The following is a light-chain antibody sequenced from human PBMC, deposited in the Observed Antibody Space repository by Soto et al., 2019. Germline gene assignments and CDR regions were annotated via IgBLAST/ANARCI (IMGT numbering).Light chain of an antibody. Sequence: DIPMTQSPSTLSVAVGDRVTITCRASQSISNWLAWYQQKPGKAPKVLIYKASSLESGVPSRFSGSGSGTEFTLTISSLQPDDFANYYCQQYNSYPWTFGQGTKVEIK. CDR3: QQYNSYPWT. CDR2: KAS. V-gene: IGKV1-5*03. CDR1: QSISNW. J-gene: IGKJ1*01.